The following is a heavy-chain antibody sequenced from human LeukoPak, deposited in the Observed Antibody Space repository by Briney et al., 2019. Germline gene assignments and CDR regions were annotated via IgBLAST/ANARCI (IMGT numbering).Heavy chain of an antibody. D-gene: IGHD2-15*01. J-gene: IGHJ3*02. CDR1: GYTFTGYY. CDR3: ARVGRSYCSGGSCYSWRAFDI. CDR2: INPNSGGT. V-gene: IGHV1-2*02. Sequence: ASVKVSCKASGYTFTGYYMHWVRQAPGQGLEWMGWINPNSGGTNYAQKFQGRVTMTRDTSISTAYMELSRLRSDDTAVYYCARVGRSYCSGGSCYSWRAFDIWGQGTMVTVPS.